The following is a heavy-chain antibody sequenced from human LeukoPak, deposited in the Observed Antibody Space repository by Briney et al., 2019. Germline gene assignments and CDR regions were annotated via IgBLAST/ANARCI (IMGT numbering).Heavy chain of an antibody. CDR3: AKEFDP. J-gene: IGHJ5*02. CDR2: ISWNSGSI. V-gene: IGHV3-9*01. CDR1: GFTFDDYA. Sequence: GGSLRLSCAASGFTFDDYAMHWVRHAPGKGLEWVSGISWNSGSIGYADSVKGRFTISRDNAKNSLYLQMNSLRVEDTALYYCAKEFDPWGQGTLVTVSS.